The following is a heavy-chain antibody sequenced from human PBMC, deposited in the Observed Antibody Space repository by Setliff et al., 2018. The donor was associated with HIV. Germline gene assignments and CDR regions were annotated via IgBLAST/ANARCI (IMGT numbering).Heavy chain of an antibody. J-gene: IGHJ4*02. CDR1: GGSFNDYY. CDR3: ARGLNYYGSGSYLPLGY. Sequence: PSETLSLTCAVYGGSFNDYYWTWIRQPPGKGLEWIGEIDHSGSTKYHASLKSRVTISIDTSKYQISLKLSSVTAADTAVYYCARGLNYYGSGSYLPLGYWGQGTLVTVSS. CDR2: IDHSGST. V-gene: IGHV4-34*01. D-gene: IGHD3-10*01.